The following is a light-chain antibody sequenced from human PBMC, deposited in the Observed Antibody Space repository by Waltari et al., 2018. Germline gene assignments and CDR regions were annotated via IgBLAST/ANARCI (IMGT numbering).Light chain of an antibody. J-gene: IGKJ1*01. Sequence: EIVLTQSPGTLSLSPGEGATLSCRASQSVNTDLAWYQQRPGQAPRLLIYGASSRAPGIPDRFGVSGSGTDFTLNISRLDPEDFAVYVCQQYGSSPRTFGQGTKVEVK. CDR3: QQYGSSPRT. V-gene: IGKV3-20*01. CDR1: QSVNTD. CDR2: GAS.